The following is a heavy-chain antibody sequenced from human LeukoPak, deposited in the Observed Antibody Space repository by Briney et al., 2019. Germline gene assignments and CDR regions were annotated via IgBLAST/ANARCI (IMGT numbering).Heavy chain of an antibody. CDR3: AKGRPRKLYYDILTVGFQH. J-gene: IGHJ1*01. CDR2: IRTDGSID. V-gene: IGHV3-30*02. D-gene: IGHD3-9*01. CDR1: GFSFGFYG. Sequence: GGSLRLSCAASGFSFGFYGLHWVRQAPGKGLEWVAFIRTDGSIDYYADSVRGRFTISRDNAKNTLYLQMNSLRAEDTAVYYCAKGRPRKLYYDILTVGFQHWGQGPWSPSPQ.